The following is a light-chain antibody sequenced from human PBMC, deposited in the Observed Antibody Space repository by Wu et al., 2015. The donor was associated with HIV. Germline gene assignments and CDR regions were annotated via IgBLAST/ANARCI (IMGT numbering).Light chain of an antibody. V-gene: IGKV1-27*01. CDR2: AAS. J-gene: IGKJ4*01. Sequence: DIQMTQSPSSLSASVGDRVTITCRASQGMSNYLAWYQQKSGKAPRLLIYAASTLQSGVPSRFSGSGSGTDFTLIISSLQPEDVATYYCQNYNSXPLTFGGGPRWRSN. CDR1: QGMSNY. CDR3: QNYNSXPLT.